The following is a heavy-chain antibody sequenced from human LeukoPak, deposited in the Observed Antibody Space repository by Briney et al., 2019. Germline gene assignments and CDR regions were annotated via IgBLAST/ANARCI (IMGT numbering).Heavy chain of an antibody. D-gene: IGHD3-22*01. J-gene: IGHJ4*02. CDR2: INTNTGNP. Sequence: ASVKVSCKASGYTFTSHGISWVRQAPGQGLEWMGWINTNTGNPTYAQGFTGRFVFSLDTSVSTAYLQISSLKAEDTAVYYCARGGVGSGYDYWGQGTLVTVSS. V-gene: IGHV7-4-1*02. CDR1: GYTFTSHG. CDR3: ARGGVGSGYDY.